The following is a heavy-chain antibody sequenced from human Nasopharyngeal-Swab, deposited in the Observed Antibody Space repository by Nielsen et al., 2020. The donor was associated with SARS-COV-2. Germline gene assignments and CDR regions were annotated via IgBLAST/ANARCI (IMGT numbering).Heavy chain of an antibody. CDR2: IYYSGST. Sequence: WIRQPPGKGLEWIGYIYYSGSTNYNPSLKSRVTISVDTSKNQFSLKLSSVTAADTAVYYCALSGYNRNARGAFDIWGQGTMVTVSS. CDR3: ALSGYNRNARGAFDI. D-gene: IGHD1-14*01. J-gene: IGHJ3*02. V-gene: IGHV4-59*01.